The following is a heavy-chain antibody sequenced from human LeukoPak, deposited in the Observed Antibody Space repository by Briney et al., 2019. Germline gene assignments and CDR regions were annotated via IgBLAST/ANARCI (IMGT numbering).Heavy chain of an antibody. Sequence: ASVKVSCKASGYTFTSYDINWVRQATGQGLEWMGWMNPNSGNTGYAQKFQGRVTMTRNTSISTAYMELSSLRSEDTAVYYCAREEEAAAGYWFDPWGQGALVTVSS. J-gene: IGHJ5*02. CDR3: AREEEAAAGYWFDP. D-gene: IGHD6-13*01. CDR2: MNPNSGNT. V-gene: IGHV1-8*01. CDR1: GYTFTSYD.